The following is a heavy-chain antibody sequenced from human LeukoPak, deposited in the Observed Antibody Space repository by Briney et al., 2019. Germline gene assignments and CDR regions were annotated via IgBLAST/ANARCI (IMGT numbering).Heavy chain of an antibody. J-gene: IGHJ4*02. CDR3: ARARWPIFDY. D-gene: IGHD6-13*01. CDR1: GGSISSYY. Sequence: PSETLSLTCTVSGGSISSYYWSWIRQPPGKGLEWIGYIYYSGSTNYNPSLKSRVTISVDTPKNQFSLKLSSVTAADTAVYYCARARWPIFDYWGQGTLVTVSS. V-gene: IGHV4-59*01. CDR2: IYYSGST.